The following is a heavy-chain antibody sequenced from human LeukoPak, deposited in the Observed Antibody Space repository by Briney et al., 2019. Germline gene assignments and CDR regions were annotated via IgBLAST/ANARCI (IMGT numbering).Heavy chain of an antibody. CDR2: INPSGGST. Sequence: ASVKVSCKASGYTFTTYYMHWVRQAPGQGLEWMGVINPSGGSTSYAQKFQGRATMTRDTSTNTVYMELSSLRSEDTAVYYCARVNYYDSSGYFVRGTYYFDYWGQGTLVTVSS. D-gene: IGHD3-22*01. J-gene: IGHJ4*02. V-gene: IGHV1-46*01. CDR3: ARVNYYDSSGYFVRGTYYFDY. CDR1: GYTFTTYY.